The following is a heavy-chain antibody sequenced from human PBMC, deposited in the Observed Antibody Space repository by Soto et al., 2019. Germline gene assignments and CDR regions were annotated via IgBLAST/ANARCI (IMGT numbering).Heavy chain of an antibody. J-gene: IGHJ5*02. CDR2: IYYSGST. D-gene: IGHD4-17*01. Sequence: LSLTCTVSGGSVSSGSYYWSWIRQPPGKGLEWVGYIYYSGSTNYNPSLKSRVTISVDTSKNQFSLKLSSVTAADTAVYYCAREEAVTTRYGDNWFDPWGQGTLVTVSS. V-gene: IGHV4-61*01. CDR1: GGSVSSGSYY. CDR3: AREEAVTTRYGDNWFDP.